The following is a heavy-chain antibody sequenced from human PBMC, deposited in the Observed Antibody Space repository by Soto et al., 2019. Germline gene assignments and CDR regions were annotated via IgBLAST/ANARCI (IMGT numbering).Heavy chain of an antibody. CDR2: FNPASTGT. CDR1: GYTFTSYY. J-gene: IGHJ6*02. CDR3: ARETGYGGSYTFGMDV. D-gene: IGHD1-26*01. V-gene: IGHV1-46*01. Sequence: QVQLVQSGAEVMKPGASVKVSCKASGYTFTSYYMHWLRQAPGQGLEWVGFFNPASTGTTHAQKFHGRVTMAKDTSASTAYLELSSLSSEDTAIYYCARETGYGGSYTFGMDVWGQGTTVTVSS.